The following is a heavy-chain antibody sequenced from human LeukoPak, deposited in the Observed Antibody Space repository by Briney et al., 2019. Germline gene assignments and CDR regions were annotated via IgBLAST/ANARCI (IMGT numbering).Heavy chain of an antibody. CDR2: MNPNSGNT. CDR3: ARDDYGGNSGFDY. J-gene: IGHJ4*02. CDR1: GYTFTSYD. V-gene: IGHV1-8*01. D-gene: IGHD4-23*01. Sequence: ASVKVSCKASGYTFTSYDINWVRQATGQGLEWMGWMNPNSGNTGYAQKLQGRVTMTTDTSTSTAYMELRSLRSDDTAVYYCARDDYGGNSGFDYWGQGTLVTVSS.